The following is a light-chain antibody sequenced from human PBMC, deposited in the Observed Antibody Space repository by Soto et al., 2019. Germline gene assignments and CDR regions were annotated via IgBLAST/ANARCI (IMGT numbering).Light chain of an antibody. CDR2: GAS. Sequence: IVMSQSPATLSVSQGERATVSCRASQSVSSKLAWYQQKPGQAPRLLIYGASTRATSIPARFSGSGSGTDYTLTISRLEPEDFAVYYCQQFSSYPLTFGGGTKV. CDR1: QSVSSK. J-gene: IGKJ4*01. CDR3: QQFSSYPLT. V-gene: IGKV3D-15*01.